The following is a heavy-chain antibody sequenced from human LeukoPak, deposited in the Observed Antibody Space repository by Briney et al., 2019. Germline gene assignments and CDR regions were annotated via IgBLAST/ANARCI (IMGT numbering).Heavy chain of an antibody. CDR2: ISYDGSNK. CDR3: AREYSSGWYDY. D-gene: IGHD6-19*01. Sequence: QAGGSLRLSCAASGFTFSSYAMHWVRQAPGKGLEWVAVISYDGSNKYYADSVKGRFTISRDNSKNTLYLQMNSLRAEDTAVYYCAREYSSGWYDYWGQGTLVTVSS. CDR1: GFTFSSYA. J-gene: IGHJ4*02. V-gene: IGHV3-30-3*01.